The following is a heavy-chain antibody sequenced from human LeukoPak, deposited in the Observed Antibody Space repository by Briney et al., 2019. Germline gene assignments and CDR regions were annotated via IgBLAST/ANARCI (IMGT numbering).Heavy chain of an antibody. CDR2: ISSSSSYI. J-gene: IGHJ4*02. CDR3: ARAHNWKYGTFDY. V-gene: IGHV3-21*01. D-gene: IGHD1-20*01. CDR1: GFTFSSYS. Sequence: GGSLRLSCAASGFTFSSYSMNWVRQAPGKGLEWVSCISSSSSYIYNADSVKGRFTISRDNAKNSLYLQMNSLRVEDTAVYYCARAHNWKYGTFDYWGQGTLVTVSS.